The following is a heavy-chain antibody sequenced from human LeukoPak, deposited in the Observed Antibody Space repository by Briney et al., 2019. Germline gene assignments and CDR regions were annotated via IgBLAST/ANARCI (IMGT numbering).Heavy chain of an antibody. Sequence: SETLSLTCTVFGGSISSYYWTWIRQPPGKGLEYIGYVYYNGSTNYNPSLKSRVTISVDTSKNQFSLKLTSITAADTAMYYCARGLGSGWPFDYWGQGTLVTVSS. CDR2: VYYNGST. D-gene: IGHD6-19*01. J-gene: IGHJ4*02. V-gene: IGHV4-59*01. CDR1: GGSISSYY. CDR3: ARGLGSGWPFDY.